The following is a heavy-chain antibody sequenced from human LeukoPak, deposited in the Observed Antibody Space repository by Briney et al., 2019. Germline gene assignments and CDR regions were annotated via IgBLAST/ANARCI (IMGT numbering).Heavy chain of an antibody. D-gene: IGHD6-13*01. J-gene: IGHJ5*02. V-gene: IGHV4-59*01. CDR2: IYYSGST. CDR3: ARSRYSNWWFDP. CDR1: GGSISSYY. Sequence: SETLSLTCTVSGGSISSYYWSWIRQPPGRGLEWIGYIYYSGSTNHNPSLKSRVTISVDTSKNQFSLKLSSVTAADTAVYYCARSRYSNWWFDPWGQGTLVTVSS.